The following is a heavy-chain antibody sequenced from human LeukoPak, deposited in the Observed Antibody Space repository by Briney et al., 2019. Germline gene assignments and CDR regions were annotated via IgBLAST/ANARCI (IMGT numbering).Heavy chain of an antibody. CDR1: GCRFTNYG. V-gene: IGHV1-18*04. CDR2: ISISKGNT. D-gene: IGHD6-25*01. CDR3: ARDKRYALDI. J-gene: IGHJ3*02. Sequence: ASVKVSFKAYGCRFTNYGISWVRQAPGQGLEWMGWISISKGNTIHGQKLLDRVTMTRDTSTSTAYMELRSLRSDDTAVYYCARDKRYALDIWGQGTMVTVSS.